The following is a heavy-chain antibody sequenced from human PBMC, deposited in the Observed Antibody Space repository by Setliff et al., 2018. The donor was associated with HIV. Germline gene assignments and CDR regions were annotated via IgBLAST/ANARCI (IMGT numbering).Heavy chain of an antibody. V-gene: IGHV4-39*07. J-gene: IGHJ4*02. CDR1: GGSMSKSSYY. D-gene: IGHD3-16*01. Sequence: SETLSLTCTVSGGSMSKSSYYWGWIRQPTGKGLEWIGSIYHSGSTYYNPSLKSRVTISVDTSKNQFSLKLSSVTAADTAVYYCAREGTVDALRYWGQGTLVTVSS. CDR3: AREGTVDALRY. CDR2: IYHSGST.